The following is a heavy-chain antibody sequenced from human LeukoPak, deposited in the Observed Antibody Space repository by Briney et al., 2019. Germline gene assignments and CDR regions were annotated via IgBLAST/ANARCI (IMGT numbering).Heavy chain of an antibody. V-gene: IGHV3-20*04. CDR1: GFTFSSYW. Sequence: GGSLRLSCVASGFTFSSYWMSWVRQAPGKELEGVSGINWNGGSTGYADSVKGRFTISRDNAKNSLYLQMNSLRAEDTALYYCAGDGGSSWLLFDYWGQGTLVTVS. J-gene: IGHJ4*02. CDR2: INWNGGST. CDR3: AGDGGSSWLLFDY. D-gene: IGHD6-13*01.